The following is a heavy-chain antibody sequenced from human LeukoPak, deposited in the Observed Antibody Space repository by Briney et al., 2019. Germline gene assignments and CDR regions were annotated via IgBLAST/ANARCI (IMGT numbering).Heavy chain of an antibody. CDR1: GFTFGSYA. CDR2: ISGSGGST. V-gene: IGHV3-23*01. CDR3: AKDKNRSWLSGMDV. Sequence: GGSLRLSCAASGFTFGSYAMSWVRQAPGTGLEWVSAISGSGGSTYYADSVKGRFTISRDNSKNTLYLQMNSLRAEDTALYYCAKDKNRSWLSGMDVWGQGTTVTVSS. D-gene: IGHD6-13*01. J-gene: IGHJ6*02.